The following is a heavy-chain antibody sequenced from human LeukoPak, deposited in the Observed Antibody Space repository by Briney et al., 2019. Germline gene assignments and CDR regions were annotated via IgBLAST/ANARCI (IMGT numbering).Heavy chain of an antibody. CDR3: ARVRRDIVATIPPYFDY. Sequence: SETLSLTCTVSGGSISSTTYYWGWIRQPPGKGLEWIGSMSYRGTTYYNPSINSRVTISVDTSKNQFSLKLSSVTAADTAMYYCARVRRDIVATIPPYFDYWGQGTLVTVSS. CDR2: MSYRGTT. J-gene: IGHJ4*02. D-gene: IGHD5-12*01. CDR1: GGSISSTTYY. V-gene: IGHV4-39*07.